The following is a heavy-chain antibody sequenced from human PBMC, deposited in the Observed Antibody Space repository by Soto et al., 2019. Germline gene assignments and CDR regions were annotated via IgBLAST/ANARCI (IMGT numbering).Heavy chain of an antibody. Sequence: GGSLRLSCAASGFTFSNAWMSWVRQAPGKGLEWVGRIKSKTDGGTTDYAAPVKGRFTISRDDSKNTLYLQMNSLKTEDTAVYYCTTASYDYIWGSYRPHGAFDIWGQGIMVTVSS. CDR2: IKSKTDGGTT. V-gene: IGHV3-15*01. CDR3: TTASYDYIWGSYRPHGAFDI. J-gene: IGHJ3*02. CDR1: GFTFSNAW. D-gene: IGHD3-16*02.